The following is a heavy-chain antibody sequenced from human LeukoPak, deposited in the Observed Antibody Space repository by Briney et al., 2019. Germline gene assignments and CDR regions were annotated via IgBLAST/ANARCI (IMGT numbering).Heavy chain of an antibody. CDR2: ISAYNGNT. V-gene: IGHV1-18*01. Sequence: GASVKVSCKASGYTFTSYGISWVRQAPGQGLEWMGWISAYNGNTNYAQKLQGRVTMTTDTSTSTAYMELRSLGSDDTAVYYCARADVLRYFDWLNPFDYWGQGTLVTVSS. CDR1: GYTFTSYG. D-gene: IGHD3-9*01. J-gene: IGHJ4*02. CDR3: ARADVLRYFDWLNPFDY.